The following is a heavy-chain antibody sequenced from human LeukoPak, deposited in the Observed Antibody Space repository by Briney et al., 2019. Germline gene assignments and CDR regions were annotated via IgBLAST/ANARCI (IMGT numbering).Heavy chain of an antibody. CDR2: VFHSGTT. CDR1: GDSLTSNF. CDR3: ARLMATGTDAFDI. Sequence: PSETLSLTCNAAGDSLTSNFWSWIRQTPGKGLEWIGYVFHSGTTNYSPSLKSRVTISLDTSKKQIYLRLASVTAADTALYYCARLMATGTDAFDIWGRGTMVSVSS. V-gene: IGHV4-4*08. D-gene: IGHD5-24*01. J-gene: IGHJ3*02.